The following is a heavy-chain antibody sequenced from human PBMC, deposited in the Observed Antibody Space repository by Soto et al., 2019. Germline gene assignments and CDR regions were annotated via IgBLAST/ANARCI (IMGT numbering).Heavy chain of an antibody. CDR1: GGTFSSYA. CDR3: ARYYDSSGYYYYYYYGMDV. J-gene: IGHJ6*02. Sequence: SVKVSCKASGGTFSSYAISWVRQAPGQGLEWMGGIIPIFGTANYAQKLQGRVTITADESTSTAYMELSSLRSEDTAVYYCARYYDSSGYYYYYYYGMDVWGQGTTVTVSS. V-gene: IGHV1-69*13. CDR2: IIPIFGTA. D-gene: IGHD3-22*01.